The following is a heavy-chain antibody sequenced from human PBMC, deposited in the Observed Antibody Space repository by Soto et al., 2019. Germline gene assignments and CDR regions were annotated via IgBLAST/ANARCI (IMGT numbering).Heavy chain of an antibody. CDR2: IYYSGST. Sequence: SETLSLTCTVSGGSISSGGYYWSWIRQHPGKGLEWIGYIYYSGSTYYNPSLKSRVTISVDTSKNQFSLKLSSVTAADTAVYYCARDGNYYYGMDVWGRGTTVTVSS. J-gene: IGHJ6*02. CDR1: GGSISSGGYY. CDR3: ARDGNYYYGMDV. V-gene: IGHV4-31*03.